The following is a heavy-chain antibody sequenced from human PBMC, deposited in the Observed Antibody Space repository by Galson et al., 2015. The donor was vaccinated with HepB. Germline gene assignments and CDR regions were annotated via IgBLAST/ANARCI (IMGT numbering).Heavy chain of an antibody. J-gene: IGHJ4*02. Sequence: SLRLSCAASGFTFSSYAMHWVRQAPGKGLEWVAVISYDGSNKYYADSVKGRFTISRDNSKNTLYLQMNSLRADDTAAYYCARAKSYYDSSGSFFGNWGQGTLVTVSS. CDR3: ARAKSYYDSSGSFFGN. CDR1: GFTFSSYA. V-gene: IGHV3-30*14. D-gene: IGHD3-22*01. CDR2: ISYDGSNK.